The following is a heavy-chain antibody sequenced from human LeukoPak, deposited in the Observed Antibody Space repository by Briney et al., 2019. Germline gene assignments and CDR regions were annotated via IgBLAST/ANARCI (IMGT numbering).Heavy chain of an antibody. CDR3: ARGPGLVVVVPTSAFDI. J-gene: IGHJ3*02. D-gene: IGHD2-15*01. CDR2: INPNSGGT. V-gene: IGHV1-2*02. Sequence: GESLKISCKGSEYSFTTYWIVWVRQAPGQGLEWMGWINPNSGGTNYAQKFQGRVTMTRDTSISTAYMELSRLRSDDTAVYYCARGPGLVVVVPTSAFDIWGQGTMVTVSS. CDR1: EYSFTTYW.